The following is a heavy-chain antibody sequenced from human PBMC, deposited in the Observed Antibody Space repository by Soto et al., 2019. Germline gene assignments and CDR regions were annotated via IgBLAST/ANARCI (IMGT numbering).Heavy chain of an antibody. V-gene: IGHV4-59*01. CDR2: IYYSGST. Sequence: SETLSLTCTVSGGSISSYYWSWIRQPPGKGLEWIGYIYYSGSTNYNPSLKSRVTISVDTSKNQFSLKLSSVTAADTAVYYCARATRQYDYWGQGTLVTVSS. CDR3: ARATRQYDY. CDR1: GGSISSYY. J-gene: IGHJ4*02.